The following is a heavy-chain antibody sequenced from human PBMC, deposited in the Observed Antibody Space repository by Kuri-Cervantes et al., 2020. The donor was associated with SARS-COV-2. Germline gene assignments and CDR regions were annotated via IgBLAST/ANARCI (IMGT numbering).Heavy chain of an antibody. CDR1: GSSISSSTYY. V-gene: IGHV4-39*01. CDR3: ARHYAFDRFHK. J-gene: IGHJ4*02. Sequence: GSLRLSGTASGSSISSSTYYWGWIRQSPGKGLEWFGSIFESVYTYYSSSLKSRLSLSVDTSKNKISLKLTSVTAADTAIYYCARHYAFDRFHKWGQGTQVTVSS. D-gene: IGHD3-9*01. CDR2: IFESVYT.